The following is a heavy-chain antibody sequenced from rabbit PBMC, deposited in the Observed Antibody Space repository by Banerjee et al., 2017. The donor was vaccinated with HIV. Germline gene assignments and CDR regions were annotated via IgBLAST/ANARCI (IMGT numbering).Heavy chain of an antibody. CDR2: IDPVFGST. CDR3: ARGLRGASDRYYFTL. D-gene: IGHD1-1*01. V-gene: IGHV1S45*01. J-gene: IGHJ4*01. CDR1: GIDFSSYG. Sequence: QQQLEESGGGLVKPGGTLTLTCKASGIDFSSYGVSWVRQAPGKGLEWIGYIDPVFGSTYYASWAKGRFTISKASSTTVTLQLTSLTAADTAAYFCARGLRGASDRYYFTLWGQGTLVTVS.